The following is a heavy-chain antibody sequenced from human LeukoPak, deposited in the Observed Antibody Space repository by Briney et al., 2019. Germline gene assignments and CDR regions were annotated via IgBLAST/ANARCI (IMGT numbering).Heavy chain of an antibody. V-gene: IGHV3-21*01. CDR3: ARVCLTTNCPSLDY. D-gene: IGHD1-1*01. CDR1: GFTFSSYS. J-gene: IGHJ4*02. CDR2: ITSSSSYI. Sequence: PGGSLRLSCSAPGFTFSSYSMNWVRQAPGKGLEWVSSITSSSSYIFYADSVKGRFTISRDNAKNSLYLQMTSLTAEDTAVYYCARVCLTTNCPSLDYWGQGTLVTVSS.